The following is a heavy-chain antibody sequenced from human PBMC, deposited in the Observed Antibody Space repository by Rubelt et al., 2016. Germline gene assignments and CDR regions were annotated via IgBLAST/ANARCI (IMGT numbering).Heavy chain of an antibody. J-gene: IGHJ4*02. CDR3: AKGGNVVVTARLYYFDY. CDR2: ISGSGGST. CDR1: GFTFSSYA. D-gene: IGHD2-21*02. V-gene: IGHV3-23*01. Sequence: EVQLLESGGGLVQPGGSLRLSCAASGFTFSSYAMSWVRQAPGKGLEWVSAISGSGGSTYYADSVKGRFTISRDNSKNTLYLQMNSLRAEDTAVYYCAKGGNVVVTARLYYFDYWGQGTLVTVSS.